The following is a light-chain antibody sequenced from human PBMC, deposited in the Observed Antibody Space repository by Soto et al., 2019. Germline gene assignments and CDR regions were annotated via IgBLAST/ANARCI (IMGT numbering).Light chain of an antibody. CDR3: QRYDSLRT. J-gene: IGKJ1*01. Sequence: EIVLTQSPGTLSFSPGESSTLSCRSSQSVRSNLLAWYQQKPGQAPRLLIYGASNRATGIPDRFSGSGSGTDFTLTITRLEPEDFAMYYCQRYDSLRTFGQGTKVDIK. V-gene: IGKV3-20*01. CDR1: QSVRSNL. CDR2: GAS.